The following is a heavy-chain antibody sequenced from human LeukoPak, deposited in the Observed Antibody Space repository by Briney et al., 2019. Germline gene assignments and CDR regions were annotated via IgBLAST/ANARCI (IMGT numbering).Heavy chain of an antibody. V-gene: IGHV4-30-4*08. D-gene: IGHD4-17*01. CDR3: ARCYGDYVDY. CDR2: IYYSGST. Sequence: SETLSLNCTVSGGSISSSSYYWGWIRQPPGKGLEWIGYIYYSGSTYYNPSLKSRVTISVDTSKNQFSLKLSSVTAADTAVYYCARCYGDYVDYWGQGTLVTVSS. J-gene: IGHJ4*02. CDR1: GGSISSSSYY.